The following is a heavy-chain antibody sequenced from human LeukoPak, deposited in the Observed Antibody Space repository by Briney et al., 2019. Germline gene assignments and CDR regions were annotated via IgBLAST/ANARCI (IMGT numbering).Heavy chain of an antibody. J-gene: IGHJ6*02. CDR1: GFTFTTYA. V-gene: IGHV3-23*01. CDR2: ISGSGGST. D-gene: IGHD6-25*01. CDR3: AKEIAAAGIVPRYYYGMDV. Sequence: GGSLRLSCAASGFTFTTYAMTCVRQAPGPGLKWVSAISGSGGSTYNAYSVKGRFIIVRENYKHTLYMQINRMTAEETAVYCCAKEIAAAGIVPRYYYGMDVWGQGTTVTVSS.